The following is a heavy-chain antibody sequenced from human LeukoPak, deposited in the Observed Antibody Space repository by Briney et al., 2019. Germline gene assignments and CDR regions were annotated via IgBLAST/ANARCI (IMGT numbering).Heavy chain of an antibody. J-gene: IGHJ3*02. D-gene: IGHD3-16*01. CDR1: GGSISSYY. Sequence: PSETLSLTCTVSGGSISSYYWSWIRRPPGEGLEWIGYIYYSGSTNYNPSLKSRVTISVDTSKNQFSLKLSSVTAADTAVYYCARVSYGDDAFDIWGQGTMVTVSS. V-gene: IGHV4-59*01. CDR3: ARVSYGDDAFDI. CDR2: IYYSGST.